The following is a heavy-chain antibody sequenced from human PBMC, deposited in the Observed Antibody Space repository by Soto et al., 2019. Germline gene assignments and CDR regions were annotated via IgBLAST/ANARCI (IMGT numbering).Heavy chain of an antibody. Sequence: QVQLQESGPGLVKPSETLSLTCTVSVGSVSSGSYYWSWIRQPPGKGLEWIGYIYYSGSTNYNPTLESRVTISVDTYKNKYSLKMSSVTAADTAVYYCARVMDSKEGLVWGQGTTVTVYS. V-gene: IGHV4-61*01. CDR1: VGSVSSGSYY. J-gene: IGHJ6*02. CDR2: IYYSGST. CDR3: ARVMDSKEGLV. D-gene: IGHD3-22*01.